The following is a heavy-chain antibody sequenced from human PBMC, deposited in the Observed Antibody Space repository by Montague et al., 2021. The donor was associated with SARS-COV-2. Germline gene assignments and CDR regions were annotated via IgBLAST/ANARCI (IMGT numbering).Heavy chain of an antibody. J-gene: IGHJ5*02. CDR3: ARHPHQQISIFGVVWEGNWLDP. CDR2: IYYSGNT. Sequence: SETLSLACTGSGGSMCSSSDYGGWIRQPPGRGLEWIYGIYYSGNTYYNPSLKSRVTISVDTSKNQFSLKLSSVTAADTAVYYCARHPHQQISIFGVVWEGNWLDPWGQGTLVTVSS. CDR1: GGSMCSSSDY. D-gene: IGHD3-3*01. V-gene: IGHV4-39*01.